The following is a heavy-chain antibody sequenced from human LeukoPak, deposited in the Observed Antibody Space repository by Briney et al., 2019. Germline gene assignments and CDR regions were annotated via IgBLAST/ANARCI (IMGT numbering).Heavy chain of an antibody. CDR1: GFTFSSYW. D-gene: IGHD5-24*01. V-gene: IGHV3-30*18. CDR2: ISNDGSNK. J-gene: IGHJ4*02. CDR3: AKGAWMATRTSADC. Sequence: GGSLRLSCAASGFTFSSYWMHWVRQAPGKGLEWVAVISNDGSNKYYADSVKGRFTISSDNSKNTLYLQMNSLRAEDTAVYYCAKGAWMATRTSADCWGQGTLVTVSS.